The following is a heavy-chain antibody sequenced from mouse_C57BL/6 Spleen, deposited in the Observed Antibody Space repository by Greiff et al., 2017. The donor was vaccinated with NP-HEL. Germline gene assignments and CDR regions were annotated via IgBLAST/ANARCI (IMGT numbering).Heavy chain of an antibody. D-gene: IGHD4-1*01. CDR3: TGGELGGALAWFAY. J-gene: IGHJ3*01. CDR1: GYTFTDYE. Sequence: VQLQQSGAELVRPGASVTLSCKASGYTFTDYEMHWVKQTPVHGLEWIGAIYPETGGTAYNQKFKGKAILTVDKSSSTAYMELRSLTSEDSAVYYCTGGELGGALAWFAYWGQGTLVTVSA. CDR2: IYPETGGT. V-gene: IGHV1-15*01.